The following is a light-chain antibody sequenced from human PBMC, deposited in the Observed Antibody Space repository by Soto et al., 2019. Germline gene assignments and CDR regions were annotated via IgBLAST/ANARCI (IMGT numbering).Light chain of an antibody. CDR1: ETVDTSS. Sequence: EIVLTQSPGTLSFSPGETATRSCSASETVDTSSLGWYQQKPGRAPSLLIYSAYRRARGIPDRFSASGVATEFTLTISRLEPEDFAVYYCHQYGSSPLTFGGGTKVEI. V-gene: IGKV3-20*01. J-gene: IGKJ4*01. CDR3: HQYGSSPLT. CDR2: SAY.